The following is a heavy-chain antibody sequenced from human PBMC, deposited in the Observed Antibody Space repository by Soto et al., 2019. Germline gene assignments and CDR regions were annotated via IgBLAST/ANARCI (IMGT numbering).Heavy chain of an antibody. CDR3: SRVDHRAQSPDS. D-gene: IGHD1-26*01. CDR2: SRNRVNTFST. V-gene: IGHV3-72*01. Sequence: PLRPSCAVSADSEFAFSDEYMDWVRQAPGKGLEWVGRSRNRVNTFSTAYAASVAGRFTISRDDSRNMSFLQINSLQSENTAVYYCSRVDHRAQSPDSWGRGTLVTVSS. J-gene: IGHJ4*02. CDR1: ADSEFAFSDEY.